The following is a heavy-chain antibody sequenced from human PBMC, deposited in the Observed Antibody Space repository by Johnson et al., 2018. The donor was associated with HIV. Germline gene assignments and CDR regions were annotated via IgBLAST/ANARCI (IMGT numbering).Heavy chain of an antibody. D-gene: IGHD5-24*01. J-gene: IGHJ3*02. Sequence: QVQLVESGGGVVQPGRSLRLSCAASGFTFSSYAMHWVRLAPGKGLEWVAVILYAGSDKYYADSVQGRFTISRDNSKNTLYLQMNTLGPEDTAVYYCAKDRSRLHDAFDIWGQGTMVTVSS. V-gene: IGHV3-30*04. CDR1: GFTFSSYA. CDR2: ILYAGSDK. CDR3: AKDRSRLHDAFDI.